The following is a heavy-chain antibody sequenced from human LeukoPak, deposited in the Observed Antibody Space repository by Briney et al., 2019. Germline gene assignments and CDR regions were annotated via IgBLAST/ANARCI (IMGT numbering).Heavy chain of an antibody. Sequence: SETLSLTCTVSGGSLSSGDYYWSWLRQPPGKGLEWIGYIYYSGSTYYNPSLKSRVTISVDTSKNQFSLKLSSVTAADTAVYYCARLRYFDWGRPTPDYWGQGTLVTVSS. CDR3: ARLRYFDWGRPTPDY. D-gene: IGHD3-9*01. J-gene: IGHJ4*02. V-gene: IGHV4-30-4*01. CDR2: IYYSGST. CDR1: GGSLSSGDYY.